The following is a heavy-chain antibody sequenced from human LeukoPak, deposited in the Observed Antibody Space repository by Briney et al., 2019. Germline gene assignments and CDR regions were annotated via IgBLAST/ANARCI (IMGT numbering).Heavy chain of an antibody. CDR2: IYTSGST. J-gene: IGHJ4*02. V-gene: IGHV4-61*02. CDR1: GGSISSGSYY. D-gene: IGHD3-22*01. Sequence: PSQTLSLTCTVSGGSISSGSYYWSWIRQPAGKGLEWIGRIYTSGSTNYNPSLKSRVTISVDPSKNQFSLKLSSVTAADTAVYYCARARPPTYYYDSSGYGNYYFDYWGQGTLVTVSS. CDR3: ARARPPTYYYDSSGYGNYYFDY.